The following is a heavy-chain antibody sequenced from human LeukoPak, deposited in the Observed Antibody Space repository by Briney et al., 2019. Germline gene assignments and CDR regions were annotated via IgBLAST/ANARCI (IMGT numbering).Heavy chain of an antibody. CDR3: GRFGYVAGVDL. V-gene: IGHV3-7*01. CDR1: GFSFSAYW. D-gene: IGHD6-19*01. Sequence: PGGSLRLSCAASGFSFSAYWMTWVRQAPGAGLEFVANINPVGTATYYADSVKGRFTISRDNAKNLVYLQMNSLRAEDTAVYHCGRFGYVAGVDLWGQGTLVTVSS. J-gene: IGHJ4*02. CDR2: INPVGTAT.